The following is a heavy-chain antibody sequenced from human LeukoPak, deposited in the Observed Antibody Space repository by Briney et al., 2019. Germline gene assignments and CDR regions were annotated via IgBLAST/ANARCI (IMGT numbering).Heavy chain of an antibody. D-gene: IGHD1-26*01. CDR3: ATDAPNREWELHY. J-gene: IGHJ4*02. CDR1: GYTLTELS. Sequence: ASVKVSCKVSGYTLTELSMHWVRQAPGKGLEWMGGFDPEDGETIYAQKFQGRVTMTEDTSTDTAYMELSSLRAEDTAVYYCATDAPNREWELHYWGQGTLVTVSS. CDR2: FDPEDGET. V-gene: IGHV1-24*01.